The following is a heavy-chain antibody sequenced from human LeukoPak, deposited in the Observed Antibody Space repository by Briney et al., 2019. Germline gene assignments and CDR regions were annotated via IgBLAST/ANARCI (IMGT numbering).Heavy chain of an antibody. CDR3: ARGMTTGPDP. V-gene: IGHV4-59*08. J-gene: IGHJ5*02. CDR2: IYYSGST. Sequence: SETLSLTCTVPGGSISNSWSWIRQPPGKGLEWIGYIYYSGSTNYNPSLKSRLTISVDTSKNQFSLKLSSVTAADTAVYYCARGMTTGPDPWGQGTLVTVSS. CDR1: GGSISNS. D-gene: IGHD4-17*01.